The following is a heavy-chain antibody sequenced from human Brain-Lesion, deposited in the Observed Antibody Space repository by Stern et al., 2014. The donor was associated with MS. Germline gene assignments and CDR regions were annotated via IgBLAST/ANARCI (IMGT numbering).Heavy chain of an antibody. CDR2: IYYSGNT. CDR1: GGSVSSTSYA. Sequence: QLVESGPGLVKPSETLSLTCTVAGGSVSSTSYAWAWIRQPPGKGLEWIGTIYYSGNTYYSPSLKSRLTISLDTSKNQFSLQRSSVTAADTAVYYCAGEEDIRYCSGGSCTGNWFDPWGQGTLVTVSS. CDR3: AGEEDIRYCSGGSCTGNWFDP. J-gene: IGHJ5*02. V-gene: IGHV4-39*01. D-gene: IGHD2-15*01.